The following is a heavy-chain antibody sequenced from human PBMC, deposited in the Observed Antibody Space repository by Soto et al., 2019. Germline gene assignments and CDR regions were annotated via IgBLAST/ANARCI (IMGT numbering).Heavy chain of an antibody. D-gene: IGHD5-12*01. V-gene: IGHV4-31*03. J-gene: IGHJ4*02. CDR3: ARERGYSGYDARYFDY. Sequence: SETLSLTCTVSGGSISSGGYYWSWIRQHPGKGLEWIGYIYYSGSTYYNPSLKSRVTISVDTSKNQFSLKLSSVTAADTAVYYCARERGYSGYDARYFDYWGQGTLVTVSS. CDR1: GGSISSGGYY. CDR2: IYYSGST.